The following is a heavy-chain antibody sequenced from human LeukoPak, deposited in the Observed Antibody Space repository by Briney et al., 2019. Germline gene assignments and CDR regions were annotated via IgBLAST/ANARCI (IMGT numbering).Heavy chain of an antibody. D-gene: IGHD1-26*01. V-gene: IGHV1-24*01. CDR2: FDPEDGET. Sequence: ASVKVSCKVSGYTLTELSMHWVRQAPGKGLEWMGGFDPEDGETIYAQKFQGRVTMTEDTSTDTAYMELSSLRSEDTAVHYCARDGGSYLDVGYWGQGTLVTVSS. CDR1: GYTLTELS. J-gene: IGHJ4*02. CDR3: ARDGGSYLDVGY.